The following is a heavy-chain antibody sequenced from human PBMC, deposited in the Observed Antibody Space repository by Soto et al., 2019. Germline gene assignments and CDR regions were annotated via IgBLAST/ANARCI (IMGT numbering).Heavy chain of an antibody. CDR2: IYHTGKT. J-gene: IGHJ5*02. CDR1: GDAIYIGGYY. V-gene: IGHV4-31*03. CDR3: ARERSSTANCIDP. D-gene: IGHD2-2*01. Sequence: SETLSLTCTVSGDAIYIGGYYWTWIRQHPGKGLEWIGYIYHTGKTYYNPSLESRVTMSVDTSKNQFSLKLASVTAADTAVYYCARERSSTANCIDPWGQGTLVTVYS.